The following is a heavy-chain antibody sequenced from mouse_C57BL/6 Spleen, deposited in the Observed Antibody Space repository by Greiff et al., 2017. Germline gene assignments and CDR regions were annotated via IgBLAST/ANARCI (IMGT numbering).Heavy chain of an antibody. D-gene: IGHD1-1*01. J-gene: IGHJ1*03. CDR2: IFPGSGST. CDR1: GYTFTDYY. CDR3: ARRFITTVVSYWYFDV. V-gene: IGHV1-75*01. Sequence: VQLQESGPELVKPGASVKISCKASGYTFTDYYINWVQQRPGQGLEWIGWIFPGSGSTYYNEKFKGKATLTVDKSSSTAYMLLSSLTSEDSAVYFCARRFITTVVSYWYFDVWGTGTTVTVSS.